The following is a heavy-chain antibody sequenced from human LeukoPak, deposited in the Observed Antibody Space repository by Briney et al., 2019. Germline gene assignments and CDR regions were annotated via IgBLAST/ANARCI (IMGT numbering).Heavy chain of an antibody. CDR2: IRQDGKEI. J-gene: IGHJ4*02. V-gene: IGHV3-7*01. D-gene: IGHD1-26*01. Sequence: GGSLRLSCAASGFTFSSYGMSWIRQAPGKGLEWVANIRQDGKEIYYVDSVKGRFTISRDNAKNSLYLQMNSLRAEDTAVYYCATDYRGYFDYWGQGILVIVSS. CDR3: ATDYRGYFDY. CDR1: GFTFSSYG.